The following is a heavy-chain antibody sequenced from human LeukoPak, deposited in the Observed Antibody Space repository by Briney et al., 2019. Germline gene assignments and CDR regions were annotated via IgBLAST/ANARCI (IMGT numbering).Heavy chain of an antibody. CDR2: INWNGGSR. Sequence: GGSLRLSCAASGFTFDDYGMSWVRQAPGKGLEWVSGINWNGGSRVYADSVKGRFTISRDNAKKSLYLQMNSLRDEDTALYYCARGQLGSSGWYGYWGQGTLVTVSS. V-gene: IGHV3-20*04. J-gene: IGHJ4*02. D-gene: IGHD6-19*01. CDR1: GFTFDDYG. CDR3: ARGQLGSSGWYGY.